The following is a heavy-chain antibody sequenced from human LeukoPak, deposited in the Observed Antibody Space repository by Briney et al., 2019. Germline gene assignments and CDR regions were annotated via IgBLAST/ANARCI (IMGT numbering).Heavy chain of an antibody. CDR2: IRYDGSNK. Sequence: GGSLRLSCAASGFTFSSYGMHWVRQAPGKGLEWVAFIRYDGSNKYYADSVKGRFTISRDNSKNTLYLQMNSLRAEDTAVYYCAKETREYFDYWGQGTLITVSP. V-gene: IGHV3-30*02. D-gene: IGHD1-7*01. CDR1: GFTFSSYG. J-gene: IGHJ4*02. CDR3: AKETREYFDY.